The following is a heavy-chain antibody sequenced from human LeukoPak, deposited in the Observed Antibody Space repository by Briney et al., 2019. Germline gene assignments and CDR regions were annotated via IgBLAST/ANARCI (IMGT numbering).Heavy chain of an antibody. CDR2: TSSSSNNI. Sequence: PGGSLRLSCAASGFTFTTYSMNWVRQAPGKGLEWVSYTSSSSNNIYYADSVKGRFTISRDNAKNSLYLQMNFLRDEDTAVYYCAGEYDAFDIWGQGKMVIVSS. CDR3: AGEYDAFDI. CDR1: GFTFTTYS. V-gene: IGHV3-48*02. J-gene: IGHJ3*02.